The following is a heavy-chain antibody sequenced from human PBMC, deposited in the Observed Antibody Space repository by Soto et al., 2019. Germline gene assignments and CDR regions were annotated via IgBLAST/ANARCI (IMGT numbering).Heavy chain of an antibody. J-gene: IGHJ5*02. CDR2: IYHSGST. Sequence: QLQLQESGSGLVKPSQTLSLTCAVSGGSISSGGYSWSWIRQPPGKGLEWIGYIYHSGSTYYNPSLRSRVTLSVDRSKNQFSLKLSSVTAADTAVYYCARAGYCSGGSCYSEWFDPWGQGTLVTVSS. CDR3: ARAGYCSGGSCYSEWFDP. V-gene: IGHV4-30-2*01. D-gene: IGHD2-15*01. CDR1: GGSISSGGYS.